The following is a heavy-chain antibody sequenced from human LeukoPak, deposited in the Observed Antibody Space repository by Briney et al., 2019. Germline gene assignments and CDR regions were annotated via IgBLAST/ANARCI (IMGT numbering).Heavy chain of an antibody. CDR3: AKDRAQQLVLDF. V-gene: IGHV3-23*01. Sequence: GGSLRLSCAASGFTFSSYAMSWVRQAPGKGLEWVSAIIGSGSSTYYADSVKGRFTISRDNSKNTLFLQMNSLRAEDTAVYHCAKDRAQQLVLDFWGQGTLVTVSS. D-gene: IGHD6-13*01. J-gene: IGHJ4*02. CDR2: IIGSGSST. CDR1: GFTFSSYA.